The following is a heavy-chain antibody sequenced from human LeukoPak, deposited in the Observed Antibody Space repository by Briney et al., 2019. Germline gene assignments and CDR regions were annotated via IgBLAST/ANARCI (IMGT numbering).Heavy chain of an antibody. J-gene: IGHJ4*02. D-gene: IGHD3-22*01. CDR2: IRYDGSNK. V-gene: IGHV3-30*02. Sequence: PGGSLRLSCAASGFTFSSYGMHWVRQAPGKWLEWVAFIRYDGSNKYYADSVKGRFTISRDNSKNTLYLQMNSLRVEDTAVYYCAKDKTYYYDSSRLFDYWGQGTLVTVSS. CDR3: AKDKTYYYDSSRLFDY. CDR1: GFTFSSYG.